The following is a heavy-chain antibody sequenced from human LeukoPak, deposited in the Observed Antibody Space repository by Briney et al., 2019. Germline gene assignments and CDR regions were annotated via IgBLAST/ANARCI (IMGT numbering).Heavy chain of an antibody. D-gene: IGHD3-10*01. Sequence: GGSLRLSCAASGFTFSSYWMHWVRQAPGKGLEWVSRINEHGTTITYADSVKGRFTISRENAKNTLYLQMNSLRAEDTAVYYCARVLWFGARYNWFDPWGQGTLVTVSS. J-gene: IGHJ5*02. CDR2: INEHGTTI. CDR3: ARVLWFGARYNWFDP. V-gene: IGHV3-74*01. CDR1: GFTFSSYW.